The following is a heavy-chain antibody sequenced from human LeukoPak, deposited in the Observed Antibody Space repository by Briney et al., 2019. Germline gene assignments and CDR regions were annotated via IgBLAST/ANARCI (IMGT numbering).Heavy chain of an antibody. CDR1: GYSINNGYY. CDR2: IYHSGKT. J-gene: IGHJ5*02. D-gene: IGHD2-2*01. Sequence: SETLSLTCIVSGYSINNGYYWGWIRQPPGRGLEWIGSIYHSGKTYYNPSLKSRVTISVDTSKNQFSLKLSSVTAADTAVYYCARAGIVVVPAAPRVIWFDPWGQGTLVTVSS. CDR3: ARAGIVVVPAAPRVIWFDP. V-gene: IGHV4-38-2*02.